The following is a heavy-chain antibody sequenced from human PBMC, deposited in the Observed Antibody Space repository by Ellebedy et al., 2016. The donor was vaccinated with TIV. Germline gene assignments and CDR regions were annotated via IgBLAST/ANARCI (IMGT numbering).Heavy chain of an antibody. J-gene: IGHJ5*02. D-gene: IGHD2-2*01. Sequence: GESLKISCAASGFTFSDYYMRWIRQAPGKGLEWVSYISNSDSSIFYADSVRGRFTISRDNAKNLLYLQMKSLRAEDTAVYYCARDARFIEHQHNWFDPWGQGTLVTVSS. V-gene: IGHV3-11*01. CDR1: GFTFSDYY. CDR2: ISNSDSSI. CDR3: ARDARFIEHQHNWFDP.